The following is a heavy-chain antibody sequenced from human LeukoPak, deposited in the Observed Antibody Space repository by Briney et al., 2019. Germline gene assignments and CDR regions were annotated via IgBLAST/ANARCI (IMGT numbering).Heavy chain of an antibody. CDR3: ARGCLATTAPCSY. CDR2: INPNIGGT. V-gene: IGHV1-2*02. Sequence: ASVKVSCQPSGYIFTGYYMHWVRQAPGQGLEWMGWINPNIGGTNYAQTLQGRVTLTTDTSISTAYMELSRLRSDDTAVYYCARGCLATTAPCSYWGQGTLVTVSS. D-gene: IGHD5-12*01. J-gene: IGHJ4*02. CDR1: GYIFTGYY.